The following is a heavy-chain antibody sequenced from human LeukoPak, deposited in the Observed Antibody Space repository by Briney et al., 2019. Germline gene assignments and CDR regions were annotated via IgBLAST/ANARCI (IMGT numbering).Heavy chain of an antibody. CDR2: IYTSGST. D-gene: IGHD3-3*01. J-gene: IGHJ4*02. CDR3: ASLKPITIFGVVSDY. V-gene: IGHV4-61*02. CDR1: GGSMSRGSYL. Sequence: SQTLSLTCTVCGGSMSRGSYLWSWIRQPAGKGLEWIGRIYTSGSTNYNPSLKSRVTISVDTSKNQFSLKLSSVTAADTAVYYCASLKPITIFGVVSDYWGQGTLVTVSS.